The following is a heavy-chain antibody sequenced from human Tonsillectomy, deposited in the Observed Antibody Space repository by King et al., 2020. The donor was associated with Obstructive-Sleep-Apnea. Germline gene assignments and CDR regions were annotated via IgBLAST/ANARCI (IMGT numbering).Heavy chain of an antibody. Sequence: VQLVEAGGGLVQPGGSLRLSCAASGFTFNTYWMSWVRQVPGKGLEWVANINQDGSEKYLVDSVKGRFTISSDNAKNSLYLQMNSLIAEDTAVYHCARGVDTAMVRAYYFDNWGQGTLVTVSS. V-gene: IGHV3-7*01. CDR1: GFTFNTYW. D-gene: IGHD5-18*01. CDR3: ARGVDTAMVRAYYFDN. CDR2: INQDGSEK. J-gene: IGHJ4*02.